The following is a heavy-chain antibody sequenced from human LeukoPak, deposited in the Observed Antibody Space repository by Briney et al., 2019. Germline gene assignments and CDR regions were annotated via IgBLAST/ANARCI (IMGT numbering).Heavy chain of an antibody. J-gene: IGHJ4*02. CDR3: ARNPAGIGDY. Sequence: GGSLRLSCAASGFTFSTYNMNWVRQAPGKGLEWVSFISSGSEIIYYADSVKGRFTVSRDNAKLQVNSLRDEDTAVYYCARNPAGIGDYLGQGTLVTVSS. CDR1: GFTFSTYN. D-gene: IGHD1-26*01. CDR2: ISSGSEII. V-gene: IGHV3-48*02.